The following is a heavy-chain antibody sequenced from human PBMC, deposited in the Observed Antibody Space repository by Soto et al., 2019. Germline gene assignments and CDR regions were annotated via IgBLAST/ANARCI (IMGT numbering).Heavy chain of an antibody. CDR2: NSMYNGKT. Sequence: QAQVVQSGADGKTPGASVKVSCKASGDTSPGNGLDWVGQAHGQGLEWLAWNSMYNGKTQYAQKVYGKVVKSRFTSANDEYKELRSLRTDNMAVYDWAGAPGAWFRPRVFDYWGQGTLVTVSA. CDR1: GDTSPGNG. J-gene: IGHJ4*02. V-gene: IGHV1-18*03. D-gene: IGHD3-10*01. CDR3: AGAPGAWFRPRVFDY.